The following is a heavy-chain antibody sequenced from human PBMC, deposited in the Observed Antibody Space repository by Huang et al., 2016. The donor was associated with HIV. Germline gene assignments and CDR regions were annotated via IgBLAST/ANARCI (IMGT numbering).Heavy chain of an antibody. CDR3: AGGFTGSAWSYFDF. Sequence: QVHLMESGGGVVQPGRSLRLSCAASGFPFSNFAMHWVRQAPGKGLEWGAVMSYDGSNQYYADSVKDRFTISRDNSKNTLYLLMNSLRPEDTAVYYCAGGFTGSAWSYFDFWGQGTLVTVST. D-gene: IGHD6-19*01. CDR1: GFPFSNFA. J-gene: IGHJ4*02. CDR2: MSYDGSNQ. V-gene: IGHV3-30-3*01.